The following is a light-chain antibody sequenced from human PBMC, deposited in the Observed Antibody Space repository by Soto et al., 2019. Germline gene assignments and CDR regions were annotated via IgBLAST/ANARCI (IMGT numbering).Light chain of an antibody. CDR1: KLGEKY. Sequence: SYELTQPPSLSVSPGQTATITCSGDKLGEKYVYWYQQRPGQSPVLVIYQDTTRPSGITDRISGSISGNTATLSISGTQTLDEADYYCQAWDTTSAIFGGGTKVTVL. CDR2: QDT. J-gene: IGLJ2*01. V-gene: IGLV3-1*01. CDR3: QAWDTTSAI.